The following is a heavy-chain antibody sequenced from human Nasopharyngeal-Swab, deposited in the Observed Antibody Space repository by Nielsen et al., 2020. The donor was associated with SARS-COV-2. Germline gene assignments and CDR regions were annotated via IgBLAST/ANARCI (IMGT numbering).Heavy chain of an antibody. CDR2: IKSKTDGGTT. V-gene: IGHV3-15*01. J-gene: IGHJ6*02. CDR1: GFTFSNAW. D-gene: IGHD3-10*01. CDR3: TTAEKGGSWYYHYGMDV. Sequence: GESLKISCAASGFTFSNAWMSWVRQAPGKGLEWVGRIKSKTDGGTTDYAAPVKGRFTISRDDSKNTLYLQMNSLKTEDTAVYYCTTAEKGGSWYYHYGMDVWGQGTTVTVSS.